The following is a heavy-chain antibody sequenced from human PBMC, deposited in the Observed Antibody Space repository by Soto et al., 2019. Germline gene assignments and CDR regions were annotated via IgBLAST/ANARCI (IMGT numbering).Heavy chain of an antibody. CDR1: GFTFSSYG. D-gene: IGHD6-13*01. CDR2: ISYDGSNK. V-gene: IGHV3-30*18. CDR3: AKDGYSSSWYSNYYYYYGMDV. J-gene: IGHJ6*02. Sequence: PGGSLRLSCAASGFTFSSYGMHWVRQAPGKGLEWVAVISYDGSNKYYADSVKGRFTISRDNSKNTLYLQMNSLRAEDTAVYYCAKDGYSSSWYSNYYYYYGMDVWGQGTTVTVS.